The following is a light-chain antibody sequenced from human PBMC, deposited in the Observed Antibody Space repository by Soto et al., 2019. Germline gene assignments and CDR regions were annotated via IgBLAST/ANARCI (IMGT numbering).Light chain of an antibody. Sequence: DIQMTQSPSSLSASVGDRVTVTCRASQGMSNYLAWYQQKPGKVPKLLIYDASTLQSGVPSRFSGSGSGTDFTLTISSLQPEDVATYYCQKYNNVPLTFGGGTKVDI. CDR3: QKYNNVPLT. J-gene: IGKJ4*01. CDR2: DAS. V-gene: IGKV1-27*01. CDR1: QGMSNY.